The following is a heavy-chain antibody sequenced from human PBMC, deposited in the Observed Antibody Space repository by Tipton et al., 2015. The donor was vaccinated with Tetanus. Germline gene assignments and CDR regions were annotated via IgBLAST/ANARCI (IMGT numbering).Heavy chain of an antibody. CDR3: VRSFGYNNGWFGES. CDR1: GDKFLTYW. CDR2: IHPDDSET. J-gene: IGHJ5*02. V-gene: IGHV5-51*03. Sequence: QLVQSGAEVKKPGESLRISCQDSGDKFLTYWIGWVRQKAGKGLEWMGIIHPDDSETKYGPSFQGQVTLSVAKSLKTAYLQWRSLNVSDTAIYYCVRSFGYNNGWFGESWGQGTQVTVSS. D-gene: IGHD3-10*01.